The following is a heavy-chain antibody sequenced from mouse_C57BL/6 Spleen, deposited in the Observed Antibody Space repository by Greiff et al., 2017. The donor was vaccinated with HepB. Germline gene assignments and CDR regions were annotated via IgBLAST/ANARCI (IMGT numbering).Heavy chain of an antibody. CDR1: GYSFTDYN. CDR3: ARSRITTVVAPYWYFDV. V-gene: IGHV1-39*01. CDR2: INPNYGTT. Sequence: EVHLVESGPELVKPGASVKISCKASGYSFTDYNMNWVKQSNGKSLEWIGVINPNYGTTSYNQKFKGKATLTVDQSSSTAYMQLNSLTSEDSAVYYCARSRITTVVAPYWYFDVWGTGTTVTVSS. J-gene: IGHJ1*03. D-gene: IGHD1-1*01.